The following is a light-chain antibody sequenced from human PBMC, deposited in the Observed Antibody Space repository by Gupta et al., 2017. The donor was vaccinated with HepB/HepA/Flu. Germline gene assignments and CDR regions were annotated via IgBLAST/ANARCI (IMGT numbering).Light chain of an antibody. CDR2: DNN. V-gene: IGLV1-51*01. CDR3: GTCGTSRIAGV. J-gene: IGLJ3*02. Sequence: QSVLTQPPSVSAAPGQKVTISCSGNTSNIGNNYVSWYQQLPGTAPKLLIYDNNTRPSVIPDRFSGSKSGTSATLGITSLQTGDDADYYCGTCGTSRIAGVFGGGTKLTVL. CDR1: TSNIGNNY.